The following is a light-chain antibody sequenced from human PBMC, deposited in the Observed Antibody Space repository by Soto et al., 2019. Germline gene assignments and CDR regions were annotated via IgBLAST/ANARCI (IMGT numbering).Light chain of an antibody. Sequence: QSVLTQPRSASGTLWQRVTISCSGSSSNIGSNTVNWYQQLPGTAPKLLIYSNNQRPSGVPDRFSGSKSGTSASLAISGLQSEDEADYYYAAWDDSLNGLYVFGTRTKVTVL. CDR2: SNN. J-gene: IGLJ1*01. V-gene: IGLV1-44*01. CDR3: AAWDDSLNGLYV. CDR1: SSNIGSNT.